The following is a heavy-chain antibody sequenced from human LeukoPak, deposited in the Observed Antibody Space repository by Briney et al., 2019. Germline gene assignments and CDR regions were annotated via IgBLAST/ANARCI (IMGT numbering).Heavy chain of an antibody. CDR3: ASTLAYCGGDCYSLFDY. Sequence: PSETLSLTCTVSGGSISSSSYYWGWIRQPPGKGLEWIGSIYYSGSTYYNPSLKSRVTISVDTSKNQFSLKLSSVTAADTAVYYCASTLAYCGGDCYSLFDYWAREPWSPSPQ. V-gene: IGHV4-39*07. CDR2: IYYSGST. J-gene: IGHJ4*02. CDR1: GGSISSSSYY. D-gene: IGHD2-21*02.